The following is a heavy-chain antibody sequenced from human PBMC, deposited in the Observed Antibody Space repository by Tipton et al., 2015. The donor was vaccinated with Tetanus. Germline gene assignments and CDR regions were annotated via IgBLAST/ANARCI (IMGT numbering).Heavy chain of an antibody. D-gene: IGHD1-26*01. V-gene: IGHV4-61*08. CDR3: ARGLPREPFYLDY. J-gene: IGHJ4*02. CDR2: VYHSGAT. Sequence: LRLSCTVSGTSISRSGHYWTWVRQPPGKEPEWVGYVYHSGATNYHPSLKSRLAISADTSKNQFSLRLNSVTAADTALYFCARGLPREPFYLDYWGQGKQVTVSS. CDR1: GTSISRSGHY.